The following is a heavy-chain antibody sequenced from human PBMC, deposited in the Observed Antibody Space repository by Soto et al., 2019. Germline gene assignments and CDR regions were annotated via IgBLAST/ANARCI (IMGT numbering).Heavy chain of an antibody. Sequence: QVPLVQSGAEVKRPGSSVKVSCKASGGTFRNSAISWVRQAPGHGLEWMGGIIPVYGTTHYAHKFQGAVTITADESASTACIELRSLRAEDTAVYFCASGQAVARDFCSKLDYYDGLEVGGQGTTVTVSS. V-gene: IGHV1-69*01. CDR2: IIPVYGTT. CDR3: ASGQAVARDFCSKLDYYDGLEV. CDR1: GGTFRNSA. J-gene: IGHJ6*02. D-gene: IGHD3-10*01.